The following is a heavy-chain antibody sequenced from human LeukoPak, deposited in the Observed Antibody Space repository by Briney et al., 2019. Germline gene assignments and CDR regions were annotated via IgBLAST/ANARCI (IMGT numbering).Heavy chain of an antibody. V-gene: IGHV4-39*01. J-gene: IGHJ4*02. CDR1: GGSISSSSYY. D-gene: IGHD3-10*01. CDR2: IYYSGST. Sequence: PSETLSLTCTVSGGSISSSSYYWGWIRQPPGKGLEWIGSIYYSGSTYYNPSLKSRVTISVDTSKNQFSRKLSSVTAADTAVYYCARRPEIYGSGSYFDYWGQGTLVTVSS. CDR3: ARRPEIYGSGSYFDY.